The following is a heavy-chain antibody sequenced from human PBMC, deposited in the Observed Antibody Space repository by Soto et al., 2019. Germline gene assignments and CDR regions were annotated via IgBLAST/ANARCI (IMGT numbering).Heavy chain of an antibody. D-gene: IGHD6-19*01. V-gene: IGHV3-23*01. CDR1: GFTFSSYA. J-gene: IGHJ1*01. CDR3: AKPGGLSGWYAFGLTRAYFQH. Sequence: GGSLRLSCAASGFTFSSYAMSWVRQAPGKGLEWVSAISGSGGSTYYADSVKGRFTISRDNSKNTLYLQMNSLRAEDTAVYYCAKPGGLSGWYAFGLTRAYFQHWGEGTLVTSPQ. CDR2: ISGSGGST.